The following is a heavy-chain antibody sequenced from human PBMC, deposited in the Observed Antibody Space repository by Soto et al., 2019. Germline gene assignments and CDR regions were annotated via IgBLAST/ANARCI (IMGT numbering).Heavy chain of an antibody. CDR3: ARMKLLWFGELRYYYYGMDV. Sequence: ETLSLTCAGYGWAFSGYYWSWIRQPPGKGLEWIGEINHSGSTNYNPSLKSRVTISVDTSKNQFSLKLSSVTAADTAVYYCARMKLLWFGELRYYYYGMDVWGQGTTVT. D-gene: IGHD3-10*01. CDR2: INHSGST. V-gene: IGHV4-34*01. J-gene: IGHJ6*02. CDR1: GWAFSGYY.